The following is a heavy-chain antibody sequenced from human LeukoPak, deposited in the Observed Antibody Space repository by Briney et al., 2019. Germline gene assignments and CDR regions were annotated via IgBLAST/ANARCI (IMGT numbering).Heavy chain of an antibody. CDR2: ISYDGSNK. D-gene: IGHD6-6*01. J-gene: IGHJ4*02. CDR3: AKDRRGSSISLDY. Sequence: PGGSLRLSCAASGFTFSSYGMHWVRKAPGKGLEWVAVISYDGSNKYYADSVKGRFTISRDNSKNTLYLQMNSLRAEDTAVYYCAKDRRGSSISLDYWGQGALVTASS. V-gene: IGHV3-30*18. CDR1: GFTFSSYG.